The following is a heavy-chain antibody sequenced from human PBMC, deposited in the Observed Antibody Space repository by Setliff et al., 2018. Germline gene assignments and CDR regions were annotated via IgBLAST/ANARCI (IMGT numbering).Heavy chain of an antibody. V-gene: IGHV4-61*09. CDR1: GDPMSSRRYY. D-gene: IGHD6-19*01. Sequence: PSETLSLTCTVSGDPMSSRRYYWAWIRQPAGKGLEWIGQIYTSWSTNYNPSLKSRVTISLDTSNNQFSLSLSSVTAADTAVYYCARATSGWYSAYYYYMDVWGKGTTVTVSS. CDR2: IYTSWST. J-gene: IGHJ6*03. CDR3: ARATSGWYSAYYYYMDV.